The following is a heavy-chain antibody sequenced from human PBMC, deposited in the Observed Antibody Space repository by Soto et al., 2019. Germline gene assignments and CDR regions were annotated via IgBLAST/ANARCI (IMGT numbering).Heavy chain of an antibody. CDR3: AKEGSGGSSWYIDY. CDR1: GFTFDDYA. V-gene: IGHV3-9*01. J-gene: IGHJ4*02. CDR2: ISWNSGSI. Sequence: GGSLRISCAASGFTFDDYAMHWVRQAPGKGLEWVSGISWNSGSIGYADSVKGRFTISRDNAKNSLYLQMNSLRAEDTALYYCAKEGSGGSSWYIDYWGQGTLVTVSS. D-gene: IGHD6-13*01.